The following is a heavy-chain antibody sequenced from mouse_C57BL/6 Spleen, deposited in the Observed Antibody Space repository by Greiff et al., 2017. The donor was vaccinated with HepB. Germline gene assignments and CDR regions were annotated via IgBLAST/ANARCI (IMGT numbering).Heavy chain of an antibody. V-gene: IGHV1-80*01. D-gene: IGHD2-4*01. CDR1: GYAFSSYW. CDR2: IYPGDGDT. J-gene: IGHJ4*01. CDR3: AYDYDGYAMDY. Sequence: VKLMESGAELVKPGASVKISCKASGYAFSSYWMNWVKQRPGKGLEWIGQIYPGDGDTNYNGKFKGNATLTADKSSSTAYMQLSSLTSEDSAVYFCAYDYDGYAMDYWGQGTSVTVSS.